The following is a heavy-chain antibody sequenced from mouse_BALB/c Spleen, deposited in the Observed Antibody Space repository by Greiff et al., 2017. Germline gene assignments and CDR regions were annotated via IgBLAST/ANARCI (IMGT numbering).Heavy chain of an antibody. CDR1: GFSLTGYG. V-gene: IGHV2-6-7*01. D-gene: IGHD2-3*01. CDR2: IWGDGST. Sequence: VKLMESGPGLVAPSQSLSITCTVSGFSLTGYGVNWVRQPPGKGLEWLGMIWGDGSTDYNSALKSRLSISKDNSKSQVFLKMNSLQTDDTARYYCARRSDGYYVYYAMDDWGQGTSVTVSS. J-gene: IGHJ4*01. CDR3: ARRSDGYYVYYAMDD.